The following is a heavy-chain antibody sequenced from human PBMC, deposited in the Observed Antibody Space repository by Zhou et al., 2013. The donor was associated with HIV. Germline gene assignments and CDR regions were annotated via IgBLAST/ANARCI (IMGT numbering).Heavy chain of an antibody. CDR2: INPNSGGT. J-gene: IGHJ5*02. V-gene: IGHV1-2*02. CDR1: GYTFSNYY. Sequence: VQSGAEMKKPGASVKVSCKASGYTFSNYYMHWVRQAPGQGLEWMGWINPNSGGTDYAQKFQGRVTMTSDTSISTAYMELSRLTSDDTAVYYCARESPYPAWGQGTLVTVSS. CDR3: ARESPYPA.